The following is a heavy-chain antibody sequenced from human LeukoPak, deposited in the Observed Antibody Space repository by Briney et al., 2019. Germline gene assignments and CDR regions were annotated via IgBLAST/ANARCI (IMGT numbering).Heavy chain of an antibody. CDR2: INTDGTVT. V-gene: IGHV3-74*01. CDR1: GFTFSKYW. Sequence: GGSLRLSCAASGFTFSKYWMLWVRQAPGKGLESVSRINTDGTVTTYADSVKGRFTVSRDNADNKMFLQMNSVRDEDTAVYYCATKQWLAPPPDSWGQGTPVTVSS. J-gene: IGHJ4*02. CDR3: ATKQWLAPPPDS. D-gene: IGHD6-19*01.